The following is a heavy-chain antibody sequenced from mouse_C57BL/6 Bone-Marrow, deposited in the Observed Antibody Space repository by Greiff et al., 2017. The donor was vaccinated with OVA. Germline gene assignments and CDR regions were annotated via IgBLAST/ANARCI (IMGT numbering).Heavy chain of an antibody. V-gene: IGHV5-9*01. CDR1: GFTFSSYT. J-gene: IGHJ4*01. CDR3: ARRGGEIYYGNHYAMDY. CDR2: ISGGGGNT. Sequence: VQLKESGGGLVKPGGSLKLSCAASGFTFSSYTMSWVRQTPEKRLEWVATISGGGGNTYYPDSVKGRFTISRDNAKNTLYLQMSSLRSEDTALYYCARRGGEIYYGNHYAMDYWGQGTSVTVSS. D-gene: IGHD2-1*01.